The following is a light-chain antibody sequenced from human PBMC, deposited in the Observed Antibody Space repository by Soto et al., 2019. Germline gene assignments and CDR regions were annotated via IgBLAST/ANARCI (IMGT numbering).Light chain of an antibody. CDR3: QQRSNWPPWT. CDR1: QSVSSY. V-gene: IGKV3-11*01. J-gene: IGKJ1*01. CDR2: DAS. Sequence: EIVLTQSPATLSLSPGGRATLSCRASQSVSSYLAWYQQKPGQAPRLLIYDASNRATGIPARFSGSGSGTDFTLIISSLEPEDFAVYYCQQRSNWPPWTSGHGTKVEIK.